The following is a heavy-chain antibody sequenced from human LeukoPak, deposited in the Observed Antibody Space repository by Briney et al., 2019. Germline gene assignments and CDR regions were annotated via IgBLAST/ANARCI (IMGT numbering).Heavy chain of an antibody. CDR1: GHTFTSYG. CDR3: ARDEPNYYDSSGRAPYYYYGIDV. V-gene: IGHV1-18*01. Sequence: ASVKVSCKASGHTFTSYGISWVRQAPGQGLEWMGWISAYNGNTNYAQKLQGRVTMTTDTSTSTAYMELRSLRSDDTAVYYCARDEPNYYDSSGRAPYYYYGIDVWGQGTTVTVSS. CDR2: ISAYNGNT. D-gene: IGHD3-22*01. J-gene: IGHJ6*02.